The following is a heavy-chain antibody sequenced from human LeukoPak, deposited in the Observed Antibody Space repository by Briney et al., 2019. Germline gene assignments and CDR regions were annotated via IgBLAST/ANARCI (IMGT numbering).Heavy chain of an antibody. CDR2: IIPIFGSA. J-gene: IGHJ4*02. CDR3: ARAYMTATRHFDY. D-gene: IGHD2-21*02. Sequence: ASVKVSCKASGDTFSSYTISWVRQAPGQGLEWMGGIIPIFGSANYAQKFQGRVTITADESTSTAYMELSSLRSEDTAMYYCARAYMTATRHFDYWGQGTLVTVSS. CDR1: GDTFSSYT. V-gene: IGHV1-69*13.